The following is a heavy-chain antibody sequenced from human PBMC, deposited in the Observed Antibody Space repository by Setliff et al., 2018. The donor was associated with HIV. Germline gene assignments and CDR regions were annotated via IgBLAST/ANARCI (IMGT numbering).Heavy chain of an antibody. CDR3: ARGGLVVAKTYDAFDI. CDR1: GDTFSNYA. J-gene: IGHJ3*02. CDR2: VIPIFDTT. D-gene: IGHD3-22*01. V-gene: IGHV1-69*06. Sequence: SVKVSCKASGDTFSNYAFSWVRQAPGQGLEWMGRVIPIFDTTNYAQKFQGRVTITADKSTSTAYMELSSLRSEDTAVYYCARGGLVVAKTYDAFDIWGQGTMVTVSS.